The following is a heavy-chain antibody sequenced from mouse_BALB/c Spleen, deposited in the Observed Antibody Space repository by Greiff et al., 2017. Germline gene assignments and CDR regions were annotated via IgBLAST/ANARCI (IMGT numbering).Heavy chain of an antibody. CDR3: ARGRYGYDAAYYAMDY. CDR1: GFTFSSYA. V-gene: IGHV5-9-4*01. CDR2: ISSGGSYT. J-gene: IGHJ4*01. Sequence: EVQGVESGGGLVKPGGSLKLSCAASGFTFSSYAMSWVRQSPEKRLEWVAEISSGGSYTYYPDTVTGRFTISRDNAKNTLYLEMSSLRSEDTAMYYCARGRYGYDAAYYAMDYWGQGTSVTVSS. D-gene: IGHD2-2*01.